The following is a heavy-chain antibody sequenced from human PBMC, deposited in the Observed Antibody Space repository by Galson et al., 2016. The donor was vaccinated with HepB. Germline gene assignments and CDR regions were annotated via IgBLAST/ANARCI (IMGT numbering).Heavy chain of an antibody. Sequence: SETLSLTCAVSGTSIISSNWWSWVRQAPGKGLEWIGEIHHSGSANYNPSLKSRVTLSVDRSKNQFSLKLTSVTAADTAVYYCARERGGDYGDYVGDLDYWGQGTLVTVSS. CDR1: GTSIISSNW. CDR2: IHHSGSA. J-gene: IGHJ4*02. D-gene: IGHD4-17*01. CDR3: ARERGGDYGDYVGDLDY. V-gene: IGHV4-4*02.